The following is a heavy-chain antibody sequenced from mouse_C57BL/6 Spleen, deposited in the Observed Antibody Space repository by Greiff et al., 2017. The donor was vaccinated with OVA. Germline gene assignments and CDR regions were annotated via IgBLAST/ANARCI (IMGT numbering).Heavy chain of an antibody. CDR3: ARKLRDYAMDY. V-gene: IGHV5-4*03. J-gene: IGHJ4*01. CDR2: ISDGGSYT. D-gene: IGHD1-1*01. CDR1: GFTFSSYA. Sequence: EVKVEESGGGLVKPGGSLKLSCAASGFTFSSYAMSWVRQTPEKRLEWVATISDGGSYTYYPDNVKGRFTISRDNAKNNLYLQMSHLKSEDTAMYYCARKLRDYAMDYWGQGTSVTVSS.